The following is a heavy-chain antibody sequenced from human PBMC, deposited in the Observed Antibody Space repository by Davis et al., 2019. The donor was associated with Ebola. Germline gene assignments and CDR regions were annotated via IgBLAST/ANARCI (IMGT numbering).Heavy chain of an antibody. CDR2: INTDNGNT. D-gene: IGHD1-14*01. Sequence: AASVKVSCKTSGYTFASYYMHWVRQAPGQRLEWMGWINTDNGNTKYSQKFQGRVTVTRDTSASTVYMELSSLRSEDTAVYYCASRPGMSHGVLDYWGQGTLVTVSS. CDR3: ASRPGMSHGVLDY. V-gene: IGHV1-3*04. J-gene: IGHJ4*02. CDR1: GYTFASYY.